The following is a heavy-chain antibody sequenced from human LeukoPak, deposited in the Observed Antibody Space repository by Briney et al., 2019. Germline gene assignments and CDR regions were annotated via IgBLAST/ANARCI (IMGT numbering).Heavy chain of an antibody. D-gene: IGHD2-2*01. CDR3: ARGGYQPYVPLRAFDI. CDR2: INHSGST. Sequence: TSETLSLTCAVYGGSFSGYYWSWIRQPPGKGLEWIGEINHSGSTNYNPSLKSRVTISVDTSKNQFSLKLSSVTAADTAVYYCARGGYQPYVPLRAFDIWGQGTMVTVSS. CDR1: GGSFSGYY. V-gene: IGHV4-34*01. J-gene: IGHJ3*02.